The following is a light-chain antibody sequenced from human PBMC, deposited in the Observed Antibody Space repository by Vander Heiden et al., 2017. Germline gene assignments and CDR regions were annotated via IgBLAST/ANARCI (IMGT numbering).Light chain of an antibody. V-gene: IGKV3-20*01. CDR1: QSVSSSY. Sequence: ELVFKQSPVTLSLSPGERATLPFRASQSVSSSYLAWYQQKPGQAARLLSNGTSSGATGMAERFSGSGSGTDFTLTISRLEPEDFAVYYCQQYGSSPPWTFGQGTKVEIK. CDR3: QQYGSSPPWT. J-gene: IGKJ1*01. CDR2: GTS.